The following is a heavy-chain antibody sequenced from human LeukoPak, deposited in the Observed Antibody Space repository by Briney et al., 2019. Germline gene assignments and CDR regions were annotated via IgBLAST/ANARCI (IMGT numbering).Heavy chain of an antibody. Sequence: GGSLRLSCAASGFTFSSYGMHWVRQAPGKGLEWVAVIWYDGSNKYYADSVKGRFTISRDNSKNTLYLQMNSLRAEDTAVYYCARDSGYDSRGFHYWGQGTLVTVSS. CDR1: GFTFSSYG. CDR3: ARDSGYDSRGFHY. CDR2: IWYDGSNK. D-gene: IGHD5-12*01. J-gene: IGHJ4*02. V-gene: IGHV3-33*01.